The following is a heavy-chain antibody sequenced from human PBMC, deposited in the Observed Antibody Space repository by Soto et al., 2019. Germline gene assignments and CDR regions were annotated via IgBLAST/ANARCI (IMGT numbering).Heavy chain of an antibody. V-gene: IGHV4-31*03. CDR3: ARSAISHDYGDYYATFDY. D-gene: IGHD4-17*01. Sequence: SETLSLTCTVSGGSIRSGGYYWSWVRQNPRRGLEWIGNIYYSGNTYYNPSLKSRLTISVDTSKNQFSLKLSSVTAADTAVYYCARSAISHDYGDYYATFDYWGQGTLVTVSS. CDR1: GGSIRSGGYY. J-gene: IGHJ4*02. CDR2: IYYSGNT.